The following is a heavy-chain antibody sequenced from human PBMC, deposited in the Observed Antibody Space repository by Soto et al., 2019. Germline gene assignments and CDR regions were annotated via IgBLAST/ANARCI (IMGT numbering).Heavy chain of an antibody. V-gene: IGHV1-18*01. CDR1: GYTFTSYG. CDR3: ARDLPEEAADAFDI. CDR2: ISAYNGNT. J-gene: IGHJ3*02. Sequence: ASVNVSCKASGYTFTSYGISWVRQAPGQGLEWMGWISAYNGNTNYAQKLQGRVTMTTDTSTSTAYMELRSLRSDDTAVYYCARDLPEEAADAFDIWGQGTMVTVSS. D-gene: IGHD6-13*01.